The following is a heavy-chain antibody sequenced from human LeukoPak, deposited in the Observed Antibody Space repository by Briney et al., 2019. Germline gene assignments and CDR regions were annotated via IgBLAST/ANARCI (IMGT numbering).Heavy chain of an antibody. J-gene: IGHJ4*02. CDR1: GYTFTSYD. CDR3: ARHGIAVAGIDY. V-gene: IGHV1-8*03. CDR2: MNPNSGNT. D-gene: IGHD6-19*01. Sequence: GASVKVSCKASGYTFTSYDINWVRQAIGQGLEWMGWMNPNSGNTGYAQKFQGRVTITRNTSISTAYMELSSLRSEDTAVYYCARHGIAVAGIDYWGQGTLVTVSS.